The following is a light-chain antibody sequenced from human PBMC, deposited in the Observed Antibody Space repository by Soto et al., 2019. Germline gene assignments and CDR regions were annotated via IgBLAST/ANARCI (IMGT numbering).Light chain of an antibody. CDR2: DVS. CDR3: SSYTSSSTVV. Sequence: QSALTQPASVSGSPGQSITISCTGTSSDVGGYNYVSWYQQHPGKAPKLMIYDVSNRPSGVSNRFSGSKSGDTASLTISGLQAEDEADHHCSSYTSSSTVVFGGGTKVTVL. CDR1: SSDVGGYNY. J-gene: IGLJ2*01. V-gene: IGLV2-14*01.